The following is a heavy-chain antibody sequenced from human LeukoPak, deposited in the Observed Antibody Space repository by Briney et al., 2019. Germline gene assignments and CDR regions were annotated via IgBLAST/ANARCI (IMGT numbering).Heavy chain of an antibody. CDR2: IYYSGST. CDR3: ARDDRGYCSSTSCYAFDY. D-gene: IGHD2-2*01. Sequence: PSETLSLTCTVSGGSISSGDYYWSWIRQPPGKGLEWIVYIYYSGSTYYNPSLKSRVTISVDTSKNQFSLKLSSVTAADTAVYYCARDDRGYCSSTSCYAFDYWGQGTLVTVSS. J-gene: IGHJ4*02. CDR1: GGSISSGDYY. V-gene: IGHV4-30-4*01.